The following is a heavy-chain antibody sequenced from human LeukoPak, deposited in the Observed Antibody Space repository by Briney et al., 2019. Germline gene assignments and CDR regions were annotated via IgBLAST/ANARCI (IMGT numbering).Heavy chain of an antibody. CDR1: GGSISSGGYY. D-gene: IGHD3-22*01. V-gene: IGHV4-31*03. Sequence: PSPTLSLTCTVSGGSISSGGYYWSWIRQHPGKGLEWIGYIYYSGSTYYNPSLKSRVTISVDTSKNQFSLKLSSVTAADTAVYYCARTPYQREYYYDSSGKNLDQYYFDYWGQGTLVNVSS. CDR3: ARTPYQREYYYDSSGKNLDQYYFDY. J-gene: IGHJ4*02. CDR2: IYYSGST.